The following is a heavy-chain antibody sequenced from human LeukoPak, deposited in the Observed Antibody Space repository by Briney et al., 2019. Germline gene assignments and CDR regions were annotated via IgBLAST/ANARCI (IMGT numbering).Heavy chain of an antibody. CDR2: INESGTT. D-gene: IGHD3-10*01. Sequence: SETLSLTCTVSGGSFSGYYWTWVRQAPGKGLEWIGEINESGTTNYNASLNNRVTISVDPSKSEFSLKMTSLTAADTAVFYCARALMTLVRGVPRTTWFDPWGQGTLVTVSS. CDR1: GGSFSGYY. CDR3: ARALMTLVRGVPRTTWFDP. J-gene: IGHJ5*02. V-gene: IGHV4-34*01.